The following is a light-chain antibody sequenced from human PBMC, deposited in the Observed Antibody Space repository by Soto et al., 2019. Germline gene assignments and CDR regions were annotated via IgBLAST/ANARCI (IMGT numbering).Light chain of an antibody. J-gene: IGKJ1*01. CDR2: DAS. V-gene: IGKV1-5*01. Sequence: DIQMTQSPSTLSASLGDRVTITCRASQSISSWLSWYQQKPGKAPKLLIYDASILQSGVPSRFSGSGSGTEFTLTISSLQPDDFATYYCQQYNSYSRTFGQGTKVDIK. CDR3: QQYNSYSRT. CDR1: QSISSW.